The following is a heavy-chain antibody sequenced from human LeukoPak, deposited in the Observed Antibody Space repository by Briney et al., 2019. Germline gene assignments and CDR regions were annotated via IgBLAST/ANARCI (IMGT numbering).Heavy chain of an antibody. CDR2: ISSTSSYI. CDR1: GFTCSSY. Sequence: GGSLRLTCAASGFTCSSYMNWVRQAPGKGLEWVSSISSTSSYIYYADSVKGRFTISRDNAKNSLYLQMNSLRADDTAVYYCARGQSRYFDWYLGFFDQWAQGTLVTVSS. V-gene: IGHV3-21*01. D-gene: IGHD3-9*01. CDR3: ARGQSRYFDWYLGFFDQ. J-gene: IGHJ4*02.